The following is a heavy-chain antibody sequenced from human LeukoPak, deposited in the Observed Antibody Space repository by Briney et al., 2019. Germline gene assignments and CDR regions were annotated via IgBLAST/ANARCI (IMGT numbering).Heavy chain of an antibody. CDR2: MYYSGST. V-gene: IGHV4-39*02. CDR1: GGSISSSPYY. J-gene: IGHJ5*02. CDR3: VRLMGYSSCFDN. D-gene: IGHD5-12*01. Sequence: PSETLSLTCTVSGGSISSSPYYWGWIRQPPGKGLEYIGNMYYSGSTYYNPSLKSRVTISMDTSKNRLFLKLSSVTAADTAVYYCVRLMGYSSCFDNWGQGTLVTVSS.